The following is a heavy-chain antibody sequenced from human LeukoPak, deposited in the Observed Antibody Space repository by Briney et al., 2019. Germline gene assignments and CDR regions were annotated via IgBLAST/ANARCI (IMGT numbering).Heavy chain of an antibody. J-gene: IGHJ5*02. D-gene: IGHD3-9*01. Sequence: GRSLRLSCAASGFTFSGSAMHWVRQASGKGLEWVGRIRSKANSYATAYAASVKGRFTISRDDSKNTAYLQMNSLKTEDTAVYYCTRPLLGDILTGYLAERPTFDPWGQGTLVTVSS. CDR1: GFTFSGSA. V-gene: IGHV3-73*01. CDR3: TRPLLGDILTGYLAERPTFDP. CDR2: IRSKANSYAT.